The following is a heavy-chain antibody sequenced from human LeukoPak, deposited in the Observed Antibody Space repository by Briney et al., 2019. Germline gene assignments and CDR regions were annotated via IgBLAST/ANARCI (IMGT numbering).Heavy chain of an antibody. CDR1: GGSINSY. V-gene: IGHV4-4*07. CDR2: ISGSGTI. CDR3: ARDSGTTGEVKFDP. J-gene: IGHJ5*02. Sequence: PSETLSLTCTVSGGSINSYWSWIRQPAGKRLEWIGRISGSGTITYNPALQSRLSISIDTSKNQFSLKLMSVTAADTAVYYCARDSGTTGEVKFDPWGQGTLVTVSS. D-gene: IGHD3-10*01.